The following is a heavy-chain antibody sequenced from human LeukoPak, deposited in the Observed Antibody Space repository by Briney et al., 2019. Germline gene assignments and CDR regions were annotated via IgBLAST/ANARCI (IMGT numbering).Heavy chain of an antibody. J-gene: IGHJ6*03. CDR2: ISADAVTT. Sequence: GASLRLSCATSGFTFSHHGMNWVRQAPGKGLEWVSGISADAVTTYYADSVKGRFTISRDNSKNTLYLQMNSLRAEDTAVYYCAKESAAAGYYYYMDVWGKGTTVTVSS. CDR1: GFTFSHHG. D-gene: IGHD6-13*01. V-gene: IGHV3-23*01. CDR3: AKESAAAGYYYYMDV.